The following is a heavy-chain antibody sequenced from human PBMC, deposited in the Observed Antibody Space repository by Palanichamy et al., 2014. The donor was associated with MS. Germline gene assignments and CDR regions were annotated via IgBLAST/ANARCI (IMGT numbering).Heavy chain of an antibody. Sequence: GSGPGLVKPSQTLSLTCTVSGGSISSGDYYWTWIRQPPGKGLEWIGYIYYSGTTYYNPSLKSRVTISVDTSKNQFSLKLSSVTAADTAVYYCARDPGSGIFDYWGQGTLVTVSS. CDR1: GGSISSGDYY. CDR2: IYYSGTT. CDR3: ARDPGSGIFDY. D-gene: IGHD3-10*01. V-gene: IGHV4-30-4*01. J-gene: IGHJ4*02.